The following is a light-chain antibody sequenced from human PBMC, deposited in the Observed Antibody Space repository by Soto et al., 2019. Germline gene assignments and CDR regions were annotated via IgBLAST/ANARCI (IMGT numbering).Light chain of an antibody. J-gene: IGLJ3*02. CDR1: SSNIGAGYD. CDR2: GNS. CDR3: QSYDSSLSAWV. V-gene: IGLV1-40*01. Sequence: QAVVTQPPSVSGAPGQRVTISCTGSSSNIGAGYDVHWYQQLPRTAPKLLIYGNSNRPSGVPDRFSGSKSGTSASLAITGLQTEDEADYYCQSYDSSLSAWVFGGGTQLTVL.